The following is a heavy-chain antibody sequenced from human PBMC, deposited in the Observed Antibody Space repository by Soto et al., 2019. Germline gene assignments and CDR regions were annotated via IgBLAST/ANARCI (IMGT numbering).Heavy chain of an antibody. D-gene: IGHD3-16*01. V-gene: IGHV4-31*02. CDR2: IYYTGRT. CDR3: ASHRGNTFGPYDY. Sequence: SETLSLTCTVSGGSLKSGGYYWSWVRQHPGGGLEWIGYIYYTGRTYYNPSLESRLTFSVDTSKNQFSLKLSSMTAADTAVYFCASHRGNTFGPYDYWGQGTQVTVSS. J-gene: IGHJ4*01. CDR1: GGSLKSGGYY.